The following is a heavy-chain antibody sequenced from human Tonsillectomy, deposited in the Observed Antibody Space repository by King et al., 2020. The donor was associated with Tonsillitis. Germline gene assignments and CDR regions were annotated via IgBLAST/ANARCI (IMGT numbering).Heavy chain of an antibody. J-gene: IGHJ6*02. CDR1: GFTFSSYA. CDR3: AKDALDIVGHGPI. V-gene: IGHV3-23*01. CDR2: ISGSVGST. Sequence: VQLQESGGGLVQPGGSLRLSCAASGFTFSSYAMSCVRQAPGKGLEWVSAISGSVGSTYYADSVKGRFTISRDNSKNTLYLQMNSLRAEDTAVYYCAKDALDIVGHGPIWGQGTTVTVSS. D-gene: IGHD5-12*01.